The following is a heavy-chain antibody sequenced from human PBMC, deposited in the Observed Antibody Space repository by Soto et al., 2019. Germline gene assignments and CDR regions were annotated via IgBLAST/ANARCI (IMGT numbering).Heavy chain of an antibody. CDR1: GFTFSSYA. V-gene: IGHV3-23*01. J-gene: IGHJ4*02. Sequence: GESLKISCAASGFTFSSYAMSWVRQAPGKGLEWVSAISGSGGSTYYADSVKGRFTISRDNSKNTLYLQMNSLRAEDTAVYYCAKSVFEYFDYWGQGTLVTVSS. CDR3: AKSVFEYFDY. CDR2: ISGSGGST.